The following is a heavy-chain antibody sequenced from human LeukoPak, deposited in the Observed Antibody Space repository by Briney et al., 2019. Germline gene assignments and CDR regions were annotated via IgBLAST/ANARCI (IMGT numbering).Heavy chain of an antibody. V-gene: IGHV4-39*01. CDR3: ARQQGNWNYEYYYYYYYMDV. CDR1: GGSISSSSYY. CDR2: IYYSGST. D-gene: IGHD1-7*01. Sequence: SETLSLTCTVSGGSISSSSYYWGWIRQPPGKGLEWIGSIYYSGSTYYNPSLKSRVTISVDTSKNQFSLKLSSVTAADTAVYYRARQQGNWNYEYYYYYYYMDVWGKGTTVTVSS. J-gene: IGHJ6*03.